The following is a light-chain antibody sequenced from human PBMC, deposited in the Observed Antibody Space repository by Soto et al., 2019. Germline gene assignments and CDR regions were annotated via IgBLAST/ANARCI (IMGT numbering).Light chain of an antibody. CDR2: DAS. Sequence: EVVLTQSPATLSWSPGERGTLSCRASQSVSRYLAWYQQKPGQAPRLLIYDASNRATGIPARFSGSGSETDFTLTISSLEPEDFAFYYCQQRSNWPLTFGGGTKVDIK. V-gene: IGKV3-11*01. CDR3: QQRSNWPLT. J-gene: IGKJ4*01. CDR1: QSVSRY.